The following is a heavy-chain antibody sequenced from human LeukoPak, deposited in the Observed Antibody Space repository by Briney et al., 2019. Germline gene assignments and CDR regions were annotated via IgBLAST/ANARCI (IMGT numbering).Heavy chain of an antibody. Sequence: GGSLRLSCAASGFTFSSYGMSWVRQAPGKGLEWVSAISGSGGSTYYADSVKGRFTISRDNSKNTLYLQMNSLRAEDTAVYYCAKVHGGYCSGGSCYPVEAFDIWGQGTMVTVSS. V-gene: IGHV3-23*01. J-gene: IGHJ3*02. CDR3: AKVHGGYCSGGSCYPVEAFDI. D-gene: IGHD2-15*01. CDR1: GFTFSSYG. CDR2: ISGSGGST.